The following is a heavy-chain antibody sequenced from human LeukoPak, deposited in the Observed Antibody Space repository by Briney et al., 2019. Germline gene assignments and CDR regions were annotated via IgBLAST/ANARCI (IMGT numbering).Heavy chain of an antibody. J-gene: IGHJ4*02. CDR1: GFSFSSYG. Sequence: GGSLRLSCAASGFSFSSYGIYWVRQAPGKGLEWVAVIWYDGSNQYYADSVKGRFTISRDYSGNTAYLQMNSLRVEDTAVYFCARWGAGATIDYWGQGTLVTVSS. CDR2: IWYDGSNQ. CDR3: ARWGAGATIDY. V-gene: IGHV3-33*07. D-gene: IGHD1-26*01.